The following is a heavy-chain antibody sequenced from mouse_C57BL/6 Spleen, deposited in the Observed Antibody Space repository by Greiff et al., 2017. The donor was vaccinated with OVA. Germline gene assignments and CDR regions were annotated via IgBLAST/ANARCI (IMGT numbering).Heavy chain of an antibody. CDR3: AREGPSRYFDV. J-gene: IGHJ1*03. CDR2: ISDGGSYT. Sequence: EVMLVESGGGLVKPGGSLKLSCAASGFTFSSYAMSWVRQTPEKRLEWVATISDGGSYTYYPDNVKGRFTISRDNAKNNLYLQMSHLKSEDTAMYYCAREGPSRYFDVWGTGTTVTVSS. CDR1: GFTFSSYA. V-gene: IGHV5-4*01.